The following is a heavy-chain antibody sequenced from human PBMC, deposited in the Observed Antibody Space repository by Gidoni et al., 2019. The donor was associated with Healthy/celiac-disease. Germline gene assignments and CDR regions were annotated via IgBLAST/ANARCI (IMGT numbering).Heavy chain of an antibody. V-gene: IGHV3-30*18. CDR2: ISYDGSNK. CDR1: GFTFSSYG. Sequence: QVQLVESGGGVVQPGRSLRLSCAASGFTFSSYGMHWVRQAPGKGLEWVAVISYDGSNKYYADSVKGRFTISRDNSKNTLYLQMNSLRAEDTAVYYCAKDGDYYDSSGWYFDYWGQGTLVTVSS. D-gene: IGHD3-22*01. CDR3: AKDGDYYDSSGWYFDY. J-gene: IGHJ4*02.